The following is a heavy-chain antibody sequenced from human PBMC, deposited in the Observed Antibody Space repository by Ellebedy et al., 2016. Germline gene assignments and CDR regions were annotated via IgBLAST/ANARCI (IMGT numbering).Heavy chain of an antibody. CDR3: ARATRGISSGQNWFDP. CDR1: GYTFTSYA. J-gene: IGHJ5*02. D-gene: IGHD6-19*01. CDR2: INAGNGNT. V-gene: IGHV1-3*01. Sequence: ASVKVSCXASGYTFTSYAMHWVRQAPGQRLEWMGWINAGNGNTKYSQKFQGRVTITRDTSASTAYMELSSLRSEDTAVYYCARATRGISSGQNWFDPWGQGTLVTVSS.